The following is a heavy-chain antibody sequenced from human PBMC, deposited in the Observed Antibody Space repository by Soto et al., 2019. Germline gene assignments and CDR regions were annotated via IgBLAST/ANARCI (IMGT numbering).Heavy chain of an antibody. D-gene: IGHD3-16*01. CDR2: ISCSGGST. Sequence: EVQLLEYGGGLVQPGGSLRLSCAACGFTFSSYAMSWVRQAPGKGLEWVSAISCSGGSTYYADSVKGRFTISRDNSKNTLYLQMSSLRAEDTAVYYCARTKGGSDYWGQGTLVTVSS. CDR3: ARTKGGSDY. J-gene: IGHJ4*02. V-gene: IGHV3-23*01. CDR1: GFTFSSYA.